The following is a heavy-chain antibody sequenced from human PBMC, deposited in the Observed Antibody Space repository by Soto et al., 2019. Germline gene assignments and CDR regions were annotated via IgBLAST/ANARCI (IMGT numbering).Heavy chain of an antibody. J-gene: IGHJ6*03. V-gene: IGHV4-39*01. CDR2: IYYSGST. CDR1: GGSISSSSYY. CDR3: ARSPGFADASGYDTYYYYYMDV. Sequence: SETLSLTCTVSGGSISSSSYYWGWIRQPPGKGLEWIGSIYYSGSTYYNPSLKSRVTISVDTPKNQFSLKLSSVTAADTAVYYCARSPGFADASGYDTYYYYYMDVWGKGTTVTVSS. D-gene: IGHD5-12*01.